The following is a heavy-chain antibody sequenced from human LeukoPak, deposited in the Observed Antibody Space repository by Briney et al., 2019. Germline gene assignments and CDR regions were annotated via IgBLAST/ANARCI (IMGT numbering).Heavy chain of an antibody. Sequence: SETLSLTCAVYGGSFSGYYWSWIRQPLGKGLEWIGEINHSGSTNYNPSLKSRVTISVDTSKNQFSLKLSSVTAADTAVYYCARGGLAVTTLIFSYWGQGTLVTVSS. D-gene: IGHD4-4*01. CDR2: INHSGST. J-gene: IGHJ4*02. CDR1: GGSFSGYY. CDR3: ARGGLAVTTLIFSY. V-gene: IGHV4-34*01.